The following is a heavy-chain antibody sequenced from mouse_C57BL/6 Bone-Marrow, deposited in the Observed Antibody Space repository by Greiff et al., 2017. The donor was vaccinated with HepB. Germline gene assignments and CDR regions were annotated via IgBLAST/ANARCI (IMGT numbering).Heavy chain of an antibody. CDR1: GFSLSTSGMG. CDR2: IYWDDDK. Sequence: QVTLKECGPGILQSSQTLSLTCSFSGFSLSTSGMGVSWIRQPSGKGLEWLAHIYWDDDKRYNPSLKSRLTISKDTSRNQVFLKITSVDTTDTATYDCARYFYWYVDVWGTGTTVTVSS. J-gene: IGHJ1*03. CDR3: ARYFYWYVDV. V-gene: IGHV8-12*01.